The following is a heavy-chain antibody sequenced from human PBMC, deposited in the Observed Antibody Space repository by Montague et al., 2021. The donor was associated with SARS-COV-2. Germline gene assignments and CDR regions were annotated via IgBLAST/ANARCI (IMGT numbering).Heavy chain of an antibody. CDR2: IYYSGST. D-gene: IGHD3-10*01. Sequence: SETLSLTCTVSGGSISSSYWTWIRQPPGKGLEWIGYIYYSGSTRYNPSLKSRVTMSVDTSKNQFSLKLSSVTAADTAVYYCARSSGSYSTFDFWGQGTLVTVSS. V-gene: IGHV4-59*08. J-gene: IGHJ4*02. CDR3: ARSSGSYSTFDF. CDR1: GGSISSSY.